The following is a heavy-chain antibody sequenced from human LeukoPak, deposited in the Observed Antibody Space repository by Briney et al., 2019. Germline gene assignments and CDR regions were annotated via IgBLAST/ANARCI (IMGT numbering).Heavy chain of an antibody. CDR2: ISPSGGST. CDR1: GYTFTSNY. Sequence: ASVKVSCKAFGYTFTSNYMHWVRQAPGQGPEWMGVISPSGGSTTYARKFQGRVTLTRDMSTSTDYLELSSLRSEDTAVYYCARNNSGGDEGWGFTPWGQGTRVTVSS. V-gene: IGHV1-46*01. J-gene: IGHJ5*02. CDR3: ARNNSGGDEGWGFTP. D-gene: IGHD3-10*01.